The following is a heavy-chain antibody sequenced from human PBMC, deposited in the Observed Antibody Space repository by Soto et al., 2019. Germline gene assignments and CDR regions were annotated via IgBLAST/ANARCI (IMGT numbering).Heavy chain of an antibody. CDR2: IGASGTYT. CDR3: ARIPLSGSWFFDY. D-gene: IGHD3-9*01. Sequence: GSLRLSCAASGFTFSSYGMSWVRQAPGKGLEWVSAIGASGTYTYYADSVKGRFTVSRDNSKSTLYLQMNSLRAEDTALYYCARIPLSGSWFFDYWGQETLVTVSS. J-gene: IGHJ4*02. V-gene: IGHV3-23*01. CDR1: GFTFSSYG.